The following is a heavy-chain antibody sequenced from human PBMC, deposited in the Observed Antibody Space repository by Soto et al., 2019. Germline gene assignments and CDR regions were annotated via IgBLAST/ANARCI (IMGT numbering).Heavy chain of an antibody. CDR3: AKGRPYSSGWHYFDY. CDR1: GFTFSTHA. D-gene: IGHD6-19*01. Sequence: EVQLLESGGGLVQPGGSLRLSCAASGFTFSTHAMSWVRQAPGKGLEWVATISDSGGNTFYADSVKGRFTISRDNSKNTLYLQMNSLRAEDTAVYYCAKGRPYSSGWHYFDYWGQGTQGTVSS. J-gene: IGHJ4*02. V-gene: IGHV3-23*01. CDR2: ISDSGGNT.